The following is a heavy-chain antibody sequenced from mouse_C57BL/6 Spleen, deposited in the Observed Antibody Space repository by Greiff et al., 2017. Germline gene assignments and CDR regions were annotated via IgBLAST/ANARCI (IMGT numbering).Heavy chain of an antibody. Sequence: EVKLVESGGGLVKPGGSLKLSCAASGFTFSSYAMSWVRQTPEKRLEWVATISDGGSYTYYPDNVKGRFTISRDNAKNNLYLQMGHLKSEDTAMYYCAREGAPPFAYWGQGTLVTVSA. CDR3: AREGAPPFAY. J-gene: IGHJ3*01. CDR2: ISDGGSYT. CDR1: GFTFSSYA. V-gene: IGHV5-4*01.